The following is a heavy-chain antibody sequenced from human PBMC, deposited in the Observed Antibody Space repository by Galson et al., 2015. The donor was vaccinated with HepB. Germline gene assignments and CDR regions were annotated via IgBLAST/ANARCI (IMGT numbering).Heavy chain of an antibody. V-gene: IGHV3-23*01. J-gene: IGHJ5*02. CDR3: AKDPVATDWFDP. CDR1: GFTFSSYA. CDR2: ISGSGGST. D-gene: IGHD5-12*01. Sequence: SLRLSCAASGFTFSSYAMSWVRQAPGKGLEWVSAISGSGGSTYYADSVKGRFTISRDNSKNTLYLQMNSLRAEDTAVYYCAKDPVATDWFDPWGQGTLVTVSS.